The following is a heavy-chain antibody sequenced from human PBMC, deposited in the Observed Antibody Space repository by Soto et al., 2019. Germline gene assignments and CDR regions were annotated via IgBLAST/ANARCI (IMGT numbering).Heavy chain of an antibody. Sequence: SVKVSCKASGGTFSSYTISWVRQAPGQGLEWMGRIIPILGIANYAQKFQGRVTITADKSTSTAYMELSSLRSEDTAVYYCARDRPGTDYYYYMDVWGKGTTVTVSS. CDR2: IIPILGIA. CDR1: GGTFSSYT. V-gene: IGHV1-69*04. D-gene: IGHD1-7*01. CDR3: ARDRPGTDYYYYMDV. J-gene: IGHJ6*03.